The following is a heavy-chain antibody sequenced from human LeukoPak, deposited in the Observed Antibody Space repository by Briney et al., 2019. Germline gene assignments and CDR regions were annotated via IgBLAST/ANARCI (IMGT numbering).Heavy chain of an antibody. J-gene: IGHJ6*03. CDR3: ARRGRYSYGYLGGNYYYMDV. CDR1: GGSFSGYY. CDR2: INHSGST. V-gene: IGHV4-34*01. D-gene: IGHD5-18*01. Sequence: SETLSLTCAVYGGSFSGYYWSWIRQPPGKGLEWIGEINHSGSTNYNPPLKSRVTISVDTSKNQFSLKLSSVTAADTAVYYCARRGRYSYGYLGGNYYYMDVWGKGTTVTISS.